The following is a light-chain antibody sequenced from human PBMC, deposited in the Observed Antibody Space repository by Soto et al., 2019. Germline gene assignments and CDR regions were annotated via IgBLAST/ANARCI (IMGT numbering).Light chain of an antibody. CDR1: SGHSSYA. CDR2: LNSDGSH. CDR3: QTWGTGIRV. J-gene: IGLJ1*01. Sequence: QAVVTQSPSASASLGASVKLTCTLSSGHSSYAIAWHQQQPEKGPRYLMKLNSDGSHSKGDGIPDRLSGSSSGAERYLTISRLQSEDEADYYCQTWGTGIRVFGTGTKLTVL. V-gene: IGLV4-69*01.